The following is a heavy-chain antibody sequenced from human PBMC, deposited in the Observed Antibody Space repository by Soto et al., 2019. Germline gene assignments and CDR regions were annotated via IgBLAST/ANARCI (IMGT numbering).Heavy chain of an antibody. Sequence: GGSLRLSCAASEFTFKSYGMHWVRQAPGKGLAWVALISFDGNRKHYADSVRGRFTISRDNSKNTLYLQMNSLRTDDTAIYYCAKDSYRGDVVLTPAPYGNDYWGRGTLVTVSS. CDR1: EFTFKSYG. J-gene: IGHJ4*02. V-gene: IGHV3-30*18. CDR2: ISFDGNRK. CDR3: AKDSYRGDVVLTPAPYGNDY. D-gene: IGHD2-2*01.